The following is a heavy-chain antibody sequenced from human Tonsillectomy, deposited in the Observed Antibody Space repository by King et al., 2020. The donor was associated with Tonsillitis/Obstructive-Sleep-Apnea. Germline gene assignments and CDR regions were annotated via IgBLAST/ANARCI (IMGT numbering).Heavy chain of an antibody. V-gene: IGHV1-2*02. CDR1: GYTFTGYY. J-gene: IGHJ5*02. CDR2: INPNSGGT. Sequence: QLVQSGAEVKKPGASVKVSCKASGYTFTGYYMHWVRQAPGQGLEWMGWINPNSGGTNYAQKFQGRVTMTRDTSISTAYMELRSLRSDDTAVYYCTRGGSGWYPNWSDPWGQGTLVTVSS. CDR3: TRGGSGWYPNWSDP. D-gene: IGHD6-19*01.